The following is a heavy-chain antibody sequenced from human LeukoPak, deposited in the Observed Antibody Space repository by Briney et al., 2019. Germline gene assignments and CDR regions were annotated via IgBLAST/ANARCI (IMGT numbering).Heavy chain of an antibody. CDR2: ISAYNGNT. CDR1: GYTFTSYG. J-gene: IGHJ4*02. D-gene: IGHD6-19*01. Sequence: GASVKVSCKASGYTFTSYGISWVRQAPGQGLEWMGWISAYNGNTNYAQKFQGRVTMTEDTSTDTAYMELSSLRSEDTAVYYCATALRYYSSGWYYFDYWGQGTLVTVSS. CDR3: ATALRYYSSGWYYFDY. V-gene: IGHV1-18*01.